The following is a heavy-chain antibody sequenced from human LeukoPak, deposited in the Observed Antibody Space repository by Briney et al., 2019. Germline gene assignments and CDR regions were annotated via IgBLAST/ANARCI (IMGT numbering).Heavy chain of an antibody. Sequence: GASVKVSCKXSGYTFTSYYMHWVRQAPGQGLEWMGIINPSGGSTSYSQKFQGRVTMTRDTSTSTVYMELSSLRSEDTAVYYCARDLGELLPQGGFDPWGQGTLVTVSS. CDR1: GYTFTSYY. V-gene: IGHV1-46*01. CDR2: INPSGGST. J-gene: IGHJ5*02. D-gene: IGHD1-26*01. CDR3: ARDLGELLPQGGFDP.